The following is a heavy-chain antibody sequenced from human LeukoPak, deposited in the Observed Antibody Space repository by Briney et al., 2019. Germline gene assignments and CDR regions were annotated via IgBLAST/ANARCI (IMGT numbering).Heavy chain of an antibody. CDR2: INTNTGNP. J-gene: IGHJ3*02. V-gene: IGHV7-4-1*02. D-gene: IGHD6-13*01. CDR1: GYTFTNYA. Sequence: ASVKVSCKASGYTFTNYAMNWVRQAPGQGLEWMGWINTNTGNPTYARGFTGRFVFSLDTSVSTAYLQISSLKAEDTAVYYCARDLQPIIAAAANDAFDIWGQGTMVTVSS. CDR3: ARDLQPIIAAAANDAFDI.